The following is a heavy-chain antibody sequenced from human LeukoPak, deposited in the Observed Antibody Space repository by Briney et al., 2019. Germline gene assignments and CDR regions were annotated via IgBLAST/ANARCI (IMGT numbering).Heavy chain of an antibody. CDR2: ISSSGVTI. Sequence: GGSLRLSCAASGFMLRDYYMNWIRQAPGKGLEWVSYISSSGVTIYYADSVKGRFTISRDNAKNSLYLQMNSLRAEDTAVYYCARDLEEDIVVVPAATTFDYWGQGTLVTVSS. CDR3: ARDLEEDIVVVPAATTFDY. V-gene: IGHV3-11*04. CDR1: GFMLRDYY. J-gene: IGHJ4*02. D-gene: IGHD2-2*01.